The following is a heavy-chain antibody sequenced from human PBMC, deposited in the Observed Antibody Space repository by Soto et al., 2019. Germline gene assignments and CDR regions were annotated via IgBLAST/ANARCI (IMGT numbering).Heavy chain of an antibody. Sequence: GSLRLSCSASGFTFSSYAMHWVRQAPGKGLEYVSAISSNGGSTYYADSVKGRFTISRDNSKNTLYLQMSSLRAEDTAVYYCVKARRDYYYDSSGYYYYFDYWGQGT. J-gene: IGHJ4*02. CDR3: VKARRDYYYDSSGYYYYFDY. CDR1: GFTFSSYA. D-gene: IGHD3-22*01. CDR2: ISSNGGST. V-gene: IGHV3-64D*06.